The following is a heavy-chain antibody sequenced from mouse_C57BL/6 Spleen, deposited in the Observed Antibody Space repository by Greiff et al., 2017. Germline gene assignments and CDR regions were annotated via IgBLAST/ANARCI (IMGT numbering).Heavy chain of an antibody. V-gene: IGHV1-82*01. CDR3: ARGGVFDY. CDR1: GYAFSSSW. CDR2: IYPGDGDT. J-gene: IGHJ2*01. Sequence: QVQLQQSGPELVKPGASVKISCKASGYAFSSSWMNWVKQRPGKGLEWIGRIYPGDGDTNYNGKFKGKATLTADKSSSTAYMQRSSLTSEDSAVYFCARGGVFDYWGQGTTLTVSS.